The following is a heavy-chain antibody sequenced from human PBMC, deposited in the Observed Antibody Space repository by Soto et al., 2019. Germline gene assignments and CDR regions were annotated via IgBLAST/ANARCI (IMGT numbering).Heavy chain of an antibody. D-gene: IGHD2-8*01. J-gene: IGHJ6*03. CDR2: MNPNSGNT. V-gene: IGHV1-8*01. Sequence: ASVKVSCKASGYTFTSYDINWVRQATGQGLEWMGWMNPNSGNTGYAQKFQGRVTMTRNTSISTAYMELNSLRAEDTAVYYCAKDNGEGYYYYYYMDVWGKGTTVTVSS. CDR1: GYTFTSYD. CDR3: AKDNGEGYYYYYYMDV.